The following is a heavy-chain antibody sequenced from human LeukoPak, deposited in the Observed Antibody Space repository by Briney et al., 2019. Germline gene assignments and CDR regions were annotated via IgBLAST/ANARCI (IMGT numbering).Heavy chain of an antibody. CDR1: GGSISSFY. CDR3: ARHGASGTNLNWFDP. J-gene: IGHJ5*02. Sequence: PSETLSLTCTVSGGSISSFYWSWIRQPPGKGLEWIGYIYYSGSTNYNPSLKSRVTISVDTSKNQFSLKLSSVTAADTAVYYCARHGASGTNLNWFDPWGQGTLVTVSS. D-gene: IGHD1-1*01. CDR2: IYYSGST. V-gene: IGHV4-59*01.